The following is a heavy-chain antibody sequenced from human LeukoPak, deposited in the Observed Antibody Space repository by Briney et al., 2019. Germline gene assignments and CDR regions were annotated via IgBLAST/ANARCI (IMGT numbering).Heavy chain of an antibody. Sequence: SETLSLTCTVSGSSITSTYYWAWFRQPPGEGLEWIATVFQLQTVRSFYNKSLESRVTMSLDTSQNQFSLNLTSVTAADTALYFCARVLHAPKFIDSWGQGTLVTVSS. CDR3: ARVLHAPKFIDS. J-gene: IGHJ4*02. V-gene: IGHV4-38-2*02. CDR1: GSSITSTYY. D-gene: IGHD2-8*01. CDR2: VFQLQTVRS.